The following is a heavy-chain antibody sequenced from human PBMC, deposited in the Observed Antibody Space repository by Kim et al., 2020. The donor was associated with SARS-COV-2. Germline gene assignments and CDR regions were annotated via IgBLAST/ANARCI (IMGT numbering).Heavy chain of an antibody. V-gene: IGHV3-21*01. Sequence: GGSLRLSCAASGFTFSSYSMNWVRQAPGKGLEWVSSISSSSSYIYYADSVKGRFTISRDNAKNSLYLQMNSLRAEDTAVYYCARVPPPLHAAVSVWWYFDLWGRGTLVTVSS. CDR3: ARVPPPLHAAVSVWWYFDL. D-gene: IGHD3-16*01. CDR2: ISSSSSYI. CDR1: GFTFSSYS. J-gene: IGHJ2*01.